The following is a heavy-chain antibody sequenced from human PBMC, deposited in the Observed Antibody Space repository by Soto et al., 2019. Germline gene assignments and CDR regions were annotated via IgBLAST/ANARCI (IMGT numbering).Heavy chain of an antibody. V-gene: IGHV1-18*01. J-gene: IGHJ5*02. CDR1: GYTFTSYG. CDR3: AGDVWIRYFYWLQPNWFDP. D-gene: IGHD3-9*01. Sequence: QVQLVQSGAEVKKPGASVKVSCKASGYTFTSYGISWVRQAPGQGLEWMGWISAYNGNTNYAQKLQGRVTMTTDTSTSTAYMELRSLRSDVTAVYYCAGDVWIRYFYWLQPNWFDPWCQGTLVTVSS. CDR2: ISAYNGNT.